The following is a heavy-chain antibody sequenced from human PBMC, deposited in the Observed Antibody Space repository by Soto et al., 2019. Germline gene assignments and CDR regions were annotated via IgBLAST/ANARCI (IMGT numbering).Heavy chain of an antibody. J-gene: IGHJ4*02. CDR1: GGTFSSYA. CDR3: ARERDIVVVPAAAGWDY. Sequence: QVQLVQSGAEVKKPGSSVKVSCKASGGTFSSYAISWVRQAPGQGLEWMGGIIPIFGTANYAQKFQGRVTITEDKSTSTACMELSSLRSEDTAVYYRARERDIVVVPAAAGWDYWGQGTLVTVSS. D-gene: IGHD2-2*01. CDR2: IIPIFGTA. V-gene: IGHV1-69*06.